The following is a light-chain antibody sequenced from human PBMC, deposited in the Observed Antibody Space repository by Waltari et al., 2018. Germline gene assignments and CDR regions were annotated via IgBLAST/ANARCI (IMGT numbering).Light chain of an antibody. CDR2: GAS. CDR1: QDIGIH. Sequence: DIQMTQSPSSLSASVGDRVTITCRTSQDIGIHLNWYQQKPGKAPKLLIFGASSLLSGVPSRFSGGGSGTDFTLTVSSLQPEDFATYYCQHSYSTPTFGQGTRLEIK. CDR3: QHSYSTPT. J-gene: IGKJ5*01. V-gene: IGKV1-39*01.